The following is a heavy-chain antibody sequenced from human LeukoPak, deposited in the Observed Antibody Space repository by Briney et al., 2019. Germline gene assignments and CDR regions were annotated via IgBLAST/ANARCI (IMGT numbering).Heavy chain of an antibody. D-gene: IGHD3-10*01. J-gene: IGHJ5*02. CDR1: GGTFSIYA. CDR2: IIPILGIA. CDR3: ARADSKLLWFGDNWFDP. Sequence: SVKVSCKASGGTFSIYAISWVRQAPGQGLEWMGRIIPILGIANYAQKFQGRVTITADKSTSTAYMELSSLRSEDTAVYYCARADSKLLWFGDNWFDPWGQGTLVTVSS. V-gene: IGHV1-69*04.